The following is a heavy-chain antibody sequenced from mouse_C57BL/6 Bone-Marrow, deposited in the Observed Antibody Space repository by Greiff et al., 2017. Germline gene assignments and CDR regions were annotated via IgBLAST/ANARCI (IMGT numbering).Heavy chain of an antibody. D-gene: IGHD1-1*01. CDR2: IYPRSGNT. CDR3: ASYYGLDY. Sequence: VKVVESGAELARPGASVKLSCKASGYTFTSYGISWVKQRTGQGLEWIGEIYPRSGNTYYNEKFKGKATLTADKSSSTAYMELRSLTSEDSAVYFCASYYGLDYWGQGTTLTVSS. CDR1: GYTFTSYG. V-gene: IGHV1-81*01. J-gene: IGHJ2*01.